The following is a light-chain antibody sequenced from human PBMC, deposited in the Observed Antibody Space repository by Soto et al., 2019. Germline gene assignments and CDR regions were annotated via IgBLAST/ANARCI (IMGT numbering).Light chain of an antibody. Sequence: DIQMTHSPSTLSASVGYRFNITCRASQSVSNWLAWYQQKPGKAPNLLIYKASSLKNGVPSSLSGSASGTEFTLTISSMQPDDFATYYCQQYNNHLTFGQGTKVDIK. CDR1: QSVSNW. V-gene: IGKV1-5*03. CDR3: QQYNNHLT. J-gene: IGKJ1*01. CDR2: KAS.